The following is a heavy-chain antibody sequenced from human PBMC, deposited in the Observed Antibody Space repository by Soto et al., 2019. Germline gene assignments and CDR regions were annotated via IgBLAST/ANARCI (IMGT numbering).Heavy chain of an antibody. D-gene: IGHD3-16*02. V-gene: IGHV4-59*08. CDR2: IYYSGST. CDR3: ARQVADDYIWGSYPPYNWFDP. Sequence: SDTLSLTCTVSGGSISSYYWSWIRQPPGKGLEWIGYIYYSGSTNYNPSLKSRVTISVDTSKNQFSLKLSSVTAADTAVYYCARQVADDYIWGSYPPYNWFDPWGQGTLVTVSS. J-gene: IGHJ5*02. CDR1: GGSISSYY.